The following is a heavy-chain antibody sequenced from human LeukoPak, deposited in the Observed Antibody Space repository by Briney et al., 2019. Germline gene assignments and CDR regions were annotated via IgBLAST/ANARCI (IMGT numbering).Heavy chain of an antibody. CDR3: ARGSYSYDSSGAFDI. CDR2: SNHSGST. Sequence: SETLSLTCTVSGGSISSYYWSWIRQPPGKGLEWIGESNHSGSTNYNPSLKSRVTISVDTSKNQFSLKLSSVTAADTAVYFCARGSYSYDSSGAFDIWGQGTMVTVSS. V-gene: IGHV4-34*01. J-gene: IGHJ3*02. CDR1: GGSISSYY. D-gene: IGHD3-22*01.